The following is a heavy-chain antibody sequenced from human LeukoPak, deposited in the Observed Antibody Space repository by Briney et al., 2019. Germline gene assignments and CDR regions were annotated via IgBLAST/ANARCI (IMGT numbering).Heavy chain of an antibody. CDR1: GGSFSDYY. J-gene: IGHJ4*02. D-gene: IGHD1-14*01. CDR2: IYYSEST. CDR3: ARGTTYYFDY. Sequence: PSETLSLTCAVYGGSFSDYYWSWIRQPPGKGLEWIGYIYYSESTNYNPSLKSRVTISVDTSKNQFSLKLSSVTAADTAVYYCARGTTYYFDYWGQGTLVTVSS. V-gene: IGHV4-59*12.